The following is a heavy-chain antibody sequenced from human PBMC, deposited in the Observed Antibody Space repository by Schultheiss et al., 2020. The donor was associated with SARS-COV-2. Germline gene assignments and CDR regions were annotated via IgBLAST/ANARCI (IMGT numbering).Heavy chain of an antibody. D-gene: IGHD2-15*01. V-gene: IGHV3-21*01. J-gene: IGHJ5*02. CDR2: IRSSGRDI. CDR1: GFTFSSYE. Sequence: GGSLRLSCAASGFTFSSYEMNWVRQAPGKGLEFVASIRSSGRDIYYADSMQGRFTASRDNANNSLYLQMHSLRAEDTAVYYCVRDRSWWTPYNCFDLWGRGTLVTVSS. CDR3: VRDRSWWTPYNCFDL.